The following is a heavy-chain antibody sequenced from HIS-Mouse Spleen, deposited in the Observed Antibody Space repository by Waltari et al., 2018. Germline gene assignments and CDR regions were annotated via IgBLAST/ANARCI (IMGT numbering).Heavy chain of an antibody. CDR2: ISYDGSNK. V-gene: IGHV3-30*18. CDR3: AKGEGSSSVDY. D-gene: IGHD6-6*01. J-gene: IGHJ4*02. CDR1: GFTFSSYG. Sequence: QVQLVESGGGVVQPGRSLRLSCAASGFTFSSYGMHWVRQAPGKGLDWVEVISYDGSNKYYADSVKGRFTISRDNSKNTLYLQMNSLRAEDTAVYYCAKGEGSSSVDYWGQGTLVTVSS.